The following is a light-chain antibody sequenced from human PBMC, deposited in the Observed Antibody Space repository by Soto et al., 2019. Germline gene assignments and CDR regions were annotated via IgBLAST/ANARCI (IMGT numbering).Light chain of an antibody. J-gene: IGKJ1*01. CDR3: QQYGSSYPWT. CDR2: GAS. CDR1: QIVTDNY. Sequence: EIVLTQSPGTLSLSPVERATLSFRASQIVTDNYLSWYQQKPGQAPRLLIYGASSRATGIPDRFSGSGSGTDFTLTIRRLEPEDFAVYYCQQYGSSYPWTFGQGTKVDIK. V-gene: IGKV3-20*01.